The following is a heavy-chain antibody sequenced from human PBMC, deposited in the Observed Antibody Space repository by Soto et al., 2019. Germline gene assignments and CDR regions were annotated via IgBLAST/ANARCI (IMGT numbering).Heavy chain of an antibody. J-gene: IGHJ4*02. V-gene: IGHV1-69*12. CDR3: ARVGDCSGGSCYSGN. CDR2: FIPIFGTA. Sequence: QVQLVQSGAEVKKPGSSVKVSCKASGGTFSSYAISWVRQAPGQGLEWMGGFIPIFGTANYAQKFQGRVTIAADESTSTAYMELSSLRSEDTAVYYCARVGDCSGGSCYSGNWGQGTLVPVSS. CDR1: GGTFSSYA. D-gene: IGHD2-15*01.